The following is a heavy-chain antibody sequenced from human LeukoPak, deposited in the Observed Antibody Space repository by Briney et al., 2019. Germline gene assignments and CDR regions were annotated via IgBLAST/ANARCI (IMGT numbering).Heavy chain of an antibody. CDR3: ARARRDGYNSFSFDY. J-gene: IGHJ4*02. V-gene: IGHV1-69*02. CDR1: GGTFSSYT. CDR2: IIPILGIA. D-gene: IGHD5-24*01. Sequence: GASVTVSCKASGGTFSSYTISWVRQAPGQGLEWMGRIIPILGIANCAQKFQGRVTITADKSTSTAYMELSSLRSEDTAVYYCARARRDGYNSFSFDYWGQGTLVTVSS.